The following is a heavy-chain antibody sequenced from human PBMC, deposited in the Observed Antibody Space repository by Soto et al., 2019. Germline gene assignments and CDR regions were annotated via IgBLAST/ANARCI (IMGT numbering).Heavy chain of an antibody. Sequence: QVQLVESGGGVVQPGRSLRLSCAASGFTFSSYGMHWVRQAPGKGLKWVAVIWYDGSNRYYADSVKGRFTISRDNSKNTLYLQMNSLRAEDTAVYYCARDHCSSTSCYLFQQWGQGTLVTVSS. CDR2: IWYDGSNR. J-gene: IGHJ1*01. CDR3: ARDHCSSTSCYLFQQ. D-gene: IGHD2-2*01. V-gene: IGHV3-33*01. CDR1: GFTFSSYG.